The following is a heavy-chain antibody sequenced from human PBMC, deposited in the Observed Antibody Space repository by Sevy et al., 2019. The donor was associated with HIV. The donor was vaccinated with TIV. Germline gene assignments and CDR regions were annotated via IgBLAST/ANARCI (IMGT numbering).Heavy chain of an antibody. CDR1: GGTFSSYA. J-gene: IGHJ4*02. D-gene: IGHD3-10*01. CDR3: ASPYYYGSGSYSPTSLGFGY. CDR2: IIPIFGTA. V-gene: IGHV1-69*13. Sequence: ASVKVSCKASGGTFSSYAISWVRQAPGQGLEWMGGIIPIFGTANYAQKFQGRVTITADESTSTAYMELSSLRSEDTAVYYCASPYYYGSGSYSPTSLGFGYWGQGTLVTVSS.